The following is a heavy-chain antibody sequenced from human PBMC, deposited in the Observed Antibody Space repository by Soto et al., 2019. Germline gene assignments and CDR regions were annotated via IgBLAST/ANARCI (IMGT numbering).Heavy chain of an antibody. D-gene: IGHD4-17*01. CDR1: GFTFSSYG. CDR2: IWYDGSNK. CDR3: ARDLSGDYGALDT. J-gene: IGHJ3*02. Sequence: GGSLRLSCAPSGFTFSSYGMHWARQAPGKGMEWVAVIWYDGSNKVYADSVKGRFTISRDNSKNTLYLQMNSLRAEDTAVYYCARDLSGDYGALDTWGQGTMVTVSS. V-gene: IGHV3-33*01.